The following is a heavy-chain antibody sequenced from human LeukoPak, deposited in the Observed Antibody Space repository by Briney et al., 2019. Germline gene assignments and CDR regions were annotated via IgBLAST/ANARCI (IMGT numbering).Heavy chain of an antibody. CDR3: ARDKSSGWPDY. CDR1: GYTFTSYG. D-gene: IGHD6-19*01. CDR2: ISAYNGNT. J-gene: IGHJ4*02. V-gene: IGHV1-18*01. Sequence: GASGKVSCKASGYTFTSYGISWVRQAAGQGLEWMGWISAYNGNTNYAQKLQGRVTMTTDTSTSTAYMELRSLRSDDTAVYYCARDKSSGWPDYWGQGTLVTVSS.